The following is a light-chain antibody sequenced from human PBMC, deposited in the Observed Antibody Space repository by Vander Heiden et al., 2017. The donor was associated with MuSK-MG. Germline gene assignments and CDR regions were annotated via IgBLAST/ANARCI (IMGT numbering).Light chain of an antibody. J-gene: IGKJ3*01. CDR3: RQALQTPRT. CDR2: LGS. Sequence: DIVVTQSPLSLPVTPGEPASISCRSSQSLLHSNGYNYLDWYLQKPGQSPQLLIYLGSNRASGVPDRFSGSGSGTDFTLKISRVEAEDVGVYYCRQALQTPRTFGHGTKVDIK. V-gene: IGKV2-28*01. CDR1: QSLLHSNGYNY.